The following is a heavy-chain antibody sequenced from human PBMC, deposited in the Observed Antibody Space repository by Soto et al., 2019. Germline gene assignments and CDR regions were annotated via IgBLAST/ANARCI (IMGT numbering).Heavy chain of an antibody. CDR3: AKSLRGIDAFAI. CDR2: ISGSGGST. J-gene: IGHJ3*02. D-gene: IGHD3-16*01. V-gene: IGHV3-23*01. CDR1: GFTFSSYA. Sequence: EVQLLESGGGLVQPGGSLRLSCAASGFTFSSYAMSWFRQAPGKGLEWVSAISGSGGSTYYADSVKGRFTISRDNSNNTLYLHMNSLRAEDPAVYYCAKSLRGIDAFAIWGHGTMVTVSS.